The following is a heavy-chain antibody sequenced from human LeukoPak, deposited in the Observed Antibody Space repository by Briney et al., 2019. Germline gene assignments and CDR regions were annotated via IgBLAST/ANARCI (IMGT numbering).Heavy chain of an antibody. Sequence: GGSLRLSCAASGFTFSDYYMSWIRQAPGKGVEWVSYISSSGSTIYYADSVKGRFTISRDNAKNSLYLQMNSLRAEDTAVYYCARVGRSYSGSYYDPSSLFLDYWGQGTLVTVSS. CDR2: ISSSGSTI. J-gene: IGHJ4*02. CDR3: ARVGRSYSGSYYDPSSLFLDY. V-gene: IGHV3-11*01. CDR1: GFTFSDYY. D-gene: IGHD1-26*01.